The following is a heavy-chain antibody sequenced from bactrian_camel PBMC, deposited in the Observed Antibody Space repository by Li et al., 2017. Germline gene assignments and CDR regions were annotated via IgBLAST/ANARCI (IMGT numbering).Heavy chain of an antibody. J-gene: IGHJ4*01. CDR1: GFGFKNYR. Sequence: HVQLVESGGGLVQPGGSLRLACAASGFGFKNYRMMWVRQAPGKGLEWVSGIYSDSSNTGYAESVKGRFTISRDNVKKMVYLQLNSLKTEDTAVYYCVSPAYCSGGYCLNSYKYWGQGTQVTVS. CDR3: VSPAYCSGGYCLNSYKY. D-gene: IGHD2*01. V-gene: IGHV3S6*01. CDR2: IYSDSSNT.